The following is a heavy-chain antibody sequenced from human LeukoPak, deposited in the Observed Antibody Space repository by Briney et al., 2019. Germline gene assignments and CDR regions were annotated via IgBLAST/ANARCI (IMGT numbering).Heavy chain of an antibody. J-gene: IGHJ4*02. V-gene: IGHV3-23*01. CDR2: ISGSGGST. CDR1: GFTFSSYA. CDR3: AKDLSIAAAGHYFDY. D-gene: IGHD6-13*01. Sequence: GGSLRLSCAASGFTFSSYAMSWVRQAPGKGLEWVSAISGSGGSTYYADSVKGWFTISRDNSKNTLYLQMNSLRAEDTAVYYCAKDLSIAAAGHYFDYWGQGTLVTVSS.